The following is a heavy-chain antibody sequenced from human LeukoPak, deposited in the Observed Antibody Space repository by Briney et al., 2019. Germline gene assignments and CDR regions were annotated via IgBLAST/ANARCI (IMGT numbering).Heavy chain of an antibody. CDR3: ASATLRCSGGSCYEMDV. D-gene: IGHD2-15*01. J-gene: IGHJ6*04. V-gene: IGHV1-69*06. Sequence: AVTVSCKASGGTFIIYTISWLRQAPGQGLEWMGGIIPLFGTPDYAQKFQDRLTITADKSTSTAYMELSSLRSEDTAVYYCASATLRCSGGSCYEMDVWGKGTTVTVSS. CDR1: GGTFIIYT. CDR2: IIPLFGTP.